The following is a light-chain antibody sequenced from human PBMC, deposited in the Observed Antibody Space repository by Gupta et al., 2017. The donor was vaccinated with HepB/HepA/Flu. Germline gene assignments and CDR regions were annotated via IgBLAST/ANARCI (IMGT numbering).Light chain of an antibody. CDR1: SEHSRYA. CDR3: QTWGTGVRV. Sequence: QLVLPHSPSASASLGASVKLTCTLSSEHSRYAIAWHQQQPEKGPRYLMKLNSDGSHTKGDGIPDRFSGSSSGAERYLTISSLRSEDEADYYCQTWGTGVRVFGGGTKLTVL. V-gene: IGLV4-69*01. CDR2: LNSDGSH. J-gene: IGLJ3*02.